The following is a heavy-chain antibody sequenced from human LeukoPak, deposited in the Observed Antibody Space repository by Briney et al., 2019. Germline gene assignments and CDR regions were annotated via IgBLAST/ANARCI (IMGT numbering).Heavy chain of an antibody. D-gene: IGHD2-15*01. CDR2: INPSGGST. CDR3: ARNPRLLHSSYYMDV. V-gene: IGHV1-46*03. Sequence: ASVKVSCKASGYTFTSYYMHWVRQAPGQGLEWMGLINPSGGSTSYAQKFQGRVTMTRDTSTSTVYMELSSLRSEDTAVYYCARNPRLLHSSYYMDVWGKGTTVTVSS. CDR1: GYTFTSYY. J-gene: IGHJ6*03.